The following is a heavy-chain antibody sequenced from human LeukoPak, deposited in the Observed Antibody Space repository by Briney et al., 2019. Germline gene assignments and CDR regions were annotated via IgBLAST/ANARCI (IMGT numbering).Heavy chain of an antibody. CDR2: INPSVGNT. V-gene: IGHV1-2*02. CDR3: ATGGCSSTSCPTADY. J-gene: IGHJ4*02. Sequence: ASVKVSCKASGYTFTTYYIHWVRQAPGQGLEWMGIINPSVGNTNYAQKFQGRVTMTRDTSISTAYMELSRLRSDDTAVYYCATGGCSSTSCPTADYWGQGTLVTVSS. CDR1: GYTFTTYY. D-gene: IGHD2-2*01.